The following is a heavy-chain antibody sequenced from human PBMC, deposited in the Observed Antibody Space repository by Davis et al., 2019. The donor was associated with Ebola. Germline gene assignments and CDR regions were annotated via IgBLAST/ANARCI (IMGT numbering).Heavy chain of an antibody. CDR3: ARGGLSRVRRVADS. CDR2: INPNSGGT. V-gene: IGHV1-2*02. CDR1: RYTFTDYY. D-gene: IGHD3-10*01. J-gene: IGHJ4*02. Sequence: ASVKVSCKASRYTFTDYYMHWVRQAPGQGLEWMGWINPNSGGTNYAQKFQGRVTMSRDTSISTAYMELSRLRSDDTAVYYCARGGLSRVRRVADSWGQGTPVTVSS.